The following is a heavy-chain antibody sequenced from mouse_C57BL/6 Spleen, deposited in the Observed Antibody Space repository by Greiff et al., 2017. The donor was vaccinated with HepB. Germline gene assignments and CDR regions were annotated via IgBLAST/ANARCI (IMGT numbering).Heavy chain of an antibody. Sequence: EVQLQQSGAELVRPGASVKLSCTASGFNIKDDYMHWVKQRPEQGLEWIGWIDPENGDTEYASKFQGKATITADTSSKTAYLQLSSLTSEDTAVYYCTRYYRGPWFAYWGQGTLVTVSA. D-gene: IGHD2-12*01. CDR2: IDPENGDT. CDR3: TRYYRGPWFAY. CDR1: GFNIKDDY. V-gene: IGHV14-4*01. J-gene: IGHJ3*01.